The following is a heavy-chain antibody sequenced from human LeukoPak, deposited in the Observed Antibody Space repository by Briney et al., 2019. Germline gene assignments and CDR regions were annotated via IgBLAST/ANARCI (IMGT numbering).Heavy chain of an antibody. Sequence: GGSLRLSCAASGFTFSSYTMNWVRQAPGKGLEWVSSISSSSSYIYYADSVKGRFTISRDNAKNSLFLQMNSLRAEDTAVYYCARGQGVQLKSGSDYWGQGTLVTVSS. CDR3: ARGQGVQLKSGSDY. CDR1: GFTFSSYT. J-gene: IGHJ4*02. D-gene: IGHD5-24*01. V-gene: IGHV3-21*01. CDR2: ISSSSSYI.